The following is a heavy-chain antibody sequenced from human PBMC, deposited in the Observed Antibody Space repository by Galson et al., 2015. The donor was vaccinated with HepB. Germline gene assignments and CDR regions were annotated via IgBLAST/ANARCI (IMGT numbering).Heavy chain of an antibody. CDR3: ARVGYSGSLYWFDP. CDR1: GFTFSSYW. V-gene: IGHV3-74*01. Sequence: SLRLSCAASGFTFSSYWMHWVRQAPGMGLMWVSRIISDGSSTNYADSVKGRFTISRDNAKNTLYLQMNSLRVEDTAVYYCARVGYSGSLYWFDPWGQGTLVTVPS. CDR2: IISDGSST. D-gene: IGHD3-10*01. J-gene: IGHJ5*02.